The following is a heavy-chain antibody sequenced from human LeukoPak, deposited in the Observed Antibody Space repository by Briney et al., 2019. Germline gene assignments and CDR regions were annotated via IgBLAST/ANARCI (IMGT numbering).Heavy chain of an antibody. CDR1: GFTVSSNY. D-gene: IGHD5-12*01. V-gene: IGHV3-66*04. CDR2: IYSGGST. J-gene: IGHJ6*02. Sequence: GGSLRLSCAASGFTVSSNYMSWVRQAPGKGLEWVAIIYSGGSTYYADSLKGGFIIFRRNSKNKPYLQKISLRAEDTPVYYCSRHKVRYSGYDRQYYYYYGMDVGGQGTTVTLS. CDR3: SRHKVRYSGYDRQYYYYYGMDV.